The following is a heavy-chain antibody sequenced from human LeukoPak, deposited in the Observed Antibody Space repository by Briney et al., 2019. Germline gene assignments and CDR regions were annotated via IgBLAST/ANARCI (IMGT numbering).Heavy chain of an antibody. CDR3: AKDIGRRYYDILTGYYDY. D-gene: IGHD3-9*01. J-gene: IGHJ4*02. Sequence: GGSLRLSYAASGFTFSSYAMSWVRQAPGKELEWVSAISGSGGSTYYADSVKGRFTISRDNSKNTLYLQMNSLRAEDTAVYYCAKDIGRRYYDILTGYYDYWGQGTLVTVSS. V-gene: IGHV3-23*01. CDR1: GFTFSSYA. CDR2: ISGSGGST.